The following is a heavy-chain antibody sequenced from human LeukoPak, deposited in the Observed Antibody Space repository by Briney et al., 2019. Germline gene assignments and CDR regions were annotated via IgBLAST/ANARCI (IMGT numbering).Heavy chain of an antibody. CDR1: GGSFSGYY. Sequence: SETLSLTCAVYGGSFSGYYWSWIRQPPGKGLEWIGEINHSGSTNYNPSLKSRVTISVDTSKNQFSLKLSSVTAADTAAYYCAREPTTVTMFDYWGQGTLVTVSS. D-gene: IGHD4-17*01. CDR3: AREPTTVTMFDY. V-gene: IGHV4-34*01. CDR2: INHSGST. J-gene: IGHJ4*02.